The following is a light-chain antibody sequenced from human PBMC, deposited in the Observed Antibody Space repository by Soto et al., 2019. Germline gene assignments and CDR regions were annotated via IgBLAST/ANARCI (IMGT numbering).Light chain of an antibody. CDR2: AAS. Sequence: DIQMTQSPSSLSVSVGDGVTITCRASQSISNYLNWYQQKPGRAPKLLIHAASTLQSGVPSRFSGSGSGTDFTLTISSLQPEDFATYSCQQSYTTPWTFGLGTKVDIK. CDR3: QQSYTTPWT. J-gene: IGKJ1*01. CDR1: QSISNY. V-gene: IGKV1-39*01.